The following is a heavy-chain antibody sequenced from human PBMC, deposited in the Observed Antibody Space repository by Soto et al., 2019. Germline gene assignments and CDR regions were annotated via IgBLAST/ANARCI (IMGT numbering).Heavy chain of an antibody. J-gene: IGHJ4*02. CDR1: GYTFTNYA. CDR3: ARGPGSSSYRLDY. D-gene: IGHD6-13*01. V-gene: IGHV1-3*01. CDR2: INAGNNNT. Sequence: ASVKVSCKASGYTFTNYAMHWVRQAPGQRLEWMGWINAGNNNTKYSQKFQDRVTITRDTSASTAYMELSNLRSEDTAVYYCARGPGSSSYRLDYWGQGTLVTVPQ.